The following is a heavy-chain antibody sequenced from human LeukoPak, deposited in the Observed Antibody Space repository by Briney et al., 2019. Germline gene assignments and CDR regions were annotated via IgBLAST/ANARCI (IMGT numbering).Heavy chain of an antibody. CDR1: GYTLTELS. Sequence: ASVKVSCKVSGYTLTELSMHWVRQAPGKGLEWMGGFDPEDGETIYAQKFQGRVTITADKSTSTAYMELSSLRSEDTAVYYCASTYGSGSYADQGAFDIWGQGTMVTVSS. V-gene: IGHV1-24*01. CDR2: FDPEDGET. J-gene: IGHJ3*02. D-gene: IGHD3-10*01. CDR3: ASTYGSGSYADQGAFDI.